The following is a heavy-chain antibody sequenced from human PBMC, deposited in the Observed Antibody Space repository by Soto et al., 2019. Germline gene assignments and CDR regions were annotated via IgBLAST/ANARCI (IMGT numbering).Heavy chain of an antibody. CDR1: GYSFTSYW. J-gene: IGHJ4*02. CDR3: TIRGASQWLKF. D-gene: IGHD6-19*01. V-gene: IGHV5-51*01. CDR2: IYTGDSDT. Sequence: GASLKISCKGSGYSFTSYWIGWVRQMPGKGLEWMGIIYTGDSDTRYSPSFQGQVTISADKSISTAYLQWSSLKASDTAIYYCTIRGASQWLKFWGQGTLVTVSS.